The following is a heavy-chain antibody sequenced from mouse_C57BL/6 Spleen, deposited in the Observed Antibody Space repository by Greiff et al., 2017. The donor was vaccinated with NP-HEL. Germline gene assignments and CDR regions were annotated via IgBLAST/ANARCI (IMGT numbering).Heavy chain of an antibody. V-gene: IGHV1-61*01. D-gene: IGHD3-2*02. J-gene: IGHJ3*01. Sequence: QVQLKQPGAELVRPGSSVKLSCKASGYTFTSYWMDWVKQRPGQGLEWIGNIYPSDSETHYNQKFKDKATLTVDKSSSTAYMQLSSLTSEDSAVYYCARGDSSGYSWFAYWGQGTLVTVSA. CDR3: ARGDSSGYSWFAY. CDR1: GYTFTSYW. CDR2: IYPSDSET.